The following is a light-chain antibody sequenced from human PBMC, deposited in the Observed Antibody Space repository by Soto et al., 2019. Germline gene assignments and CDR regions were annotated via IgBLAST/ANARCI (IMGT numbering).Light chain of an antibody. CDR1: SCNIGAHYD. Sequence: SVLTEAPAVSGAPGQRATISCTGSSCNIGAHYDVHCYQQLPGTAPKLLSYGNTKRPSGVSDRFSGSKSSTSASMAITGLQAEDEADYYCQSYDNSMSVDVFGPGTKVTVL. CDR2: GNT. J-gene: IGLJ1*01. CDR3: QSYDNSMSVDV. V-gene: IGLV1-40*01.